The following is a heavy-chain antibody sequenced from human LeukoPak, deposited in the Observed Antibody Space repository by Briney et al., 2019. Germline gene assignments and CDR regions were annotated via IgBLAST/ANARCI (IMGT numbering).Heavy chain of an antibody. CDR3: ASSITIFGVVTRGAFDI. Sequence: SETLSLTCTVSGGSINSGTYYWGWIRQPPGKGLEWIGNIHHSGNTYYNPSLKSRVTISVDTSKNQFSLKLSSVTAADTAVYYCASSITIFGVVTRGAFDIWGQGTMVTVSS. J-gene: IGHJ3*02. V-gene: IGHV4-39*07. CDR1: GGSINSGTYY. CDR2: IHHSGNT. D-gene: IGHD3-3*01.